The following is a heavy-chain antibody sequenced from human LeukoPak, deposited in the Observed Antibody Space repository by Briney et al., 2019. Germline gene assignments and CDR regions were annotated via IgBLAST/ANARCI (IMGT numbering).Heavy chain of an antibody. CDR3: ARKGARVDGMDV. V-gene: IGHV3-23*01. J-gene: IGHJ6*02. D-gene: IGHD3-3*01. Sequence: GGSLRLSCAASGFTFSSYAMSWVRQAPGKGLEWVSAISGSGGSTYYADSVKGRFTISRDNAKNSLYLQMNSLRAEDTAVYYCARKGARVDGMDVWGQGTTVTVSS. CDR1: GFTFSSYA. CDR2: ISGSGGST.